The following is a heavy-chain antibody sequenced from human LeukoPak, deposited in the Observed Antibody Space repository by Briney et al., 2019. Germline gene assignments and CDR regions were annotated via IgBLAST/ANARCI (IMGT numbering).Heavy chain of an antibody. CDR1: GYTLTELS. Sequence: GASVKVSCKVSGYTLTELSMHWVRQAPGKGLEWMGGFDPEDGETIYAQKFQGRVTMTEDTSTDTAYMELSSLRSEDTAVYYCVSSSWDTRYDSSGYYPGLFDYWGQGTLVTVSS. V-gene: IGHV1-24*01. CDR3: VSSSWDTRYDSSGYYPGLFDY. D-gene: IGHD3-22*01. CDR2: FDPEDGET. J-gene: IGHJ4*02.